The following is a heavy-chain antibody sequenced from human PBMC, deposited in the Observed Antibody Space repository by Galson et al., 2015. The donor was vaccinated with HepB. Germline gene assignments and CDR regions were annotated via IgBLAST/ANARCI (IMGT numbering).Heavy chain of an antibody. V-gene: IGHV1-69*13. CDR3: AREVGGYYGSGSYIYRRDYYYMDV. D-gene: IGHD3-10*01. Sequence: SVKVSCKASGGTFSSYAISWVRQAPGQGLEWMGGIIPIFGTANYAQKFQGRVTITADESTSTAYMELSSLRSEDTAVYYCAREVGGYYGSGSYIYRRDYYYMDVWGKGTTVTASS. CDR2: IIPIFGTA. J-gene: IGHJ6*03. CDR1: GGTFSSYA.